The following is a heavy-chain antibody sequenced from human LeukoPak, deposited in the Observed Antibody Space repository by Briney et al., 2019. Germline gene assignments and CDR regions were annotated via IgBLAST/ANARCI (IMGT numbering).Heavy chain of an antibody. CDR3: ARDYLYAFDY. Sequence: GGSLRLSCAASGFSFSSYSMNWVRQAPGKGLEWVSYISGSGNAIHYTDSVKGRFTISRDNARNALYLQMNSLRAEDTAVYFCARDYLYAFDYWGQGTLVTVSS. V-gene: IGHV3-48*01. CDR1: GFSFSSYS. CDR2: ISGSGNAI. J-gene: IGHJ4*02. D-gene: IGHD2-2*01.